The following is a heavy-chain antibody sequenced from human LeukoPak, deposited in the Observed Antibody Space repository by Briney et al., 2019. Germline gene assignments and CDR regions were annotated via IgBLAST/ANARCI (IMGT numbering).Heavy chain of an antibody. CDR3: ASGKLGDYGDPNWFDP. J-gene: IGHJ5*02. V-gene: IGHV4-59*01. D-gene: IGHD4-17*01. Sequence: SQTLSLTCTVPGGSISSYYWSWIRQPPGKGLEWIGYIYYSGSTNYNPSLKSRVTISVDTSKNQFPLKLSSVTAADTAVYYCASGKLGDYGDPNWFDPWGQGTLVTGSS. CDR1: GGSISSYY. CDR2: IYYSGST.